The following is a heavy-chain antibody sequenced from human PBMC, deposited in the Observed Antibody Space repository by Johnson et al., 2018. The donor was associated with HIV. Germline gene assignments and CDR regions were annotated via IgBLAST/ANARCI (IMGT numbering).Heavy chain of an antibody. Sequence: VQLVESGGGLVQQGGSLRLSCAASGFTFSTYWMHWVRQVPGKGLMWVSRINNDGSSTNYAASVKGRFTISRANAKNSLYLQMNSLRAEDTAVYYCTRAGQGAYSSSWYGTLGAFDIWGQGTMVTVSS. CDR1: GFTFSTYW. CDR2: INNDGSST. D-gene: IGHD6-13*01. J-gene: IGHJ3*02. CDR3: TRAGQGAYSSSWYGTLGAFDI. V-gene: IGHV3-74*01.